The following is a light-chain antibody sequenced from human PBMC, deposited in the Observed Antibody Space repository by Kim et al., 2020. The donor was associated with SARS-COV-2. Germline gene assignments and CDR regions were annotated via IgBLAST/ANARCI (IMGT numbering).Light chain of an antibody. J-gene: IGKJ5*01. CDR2: TAS. Sequence: DTQMTQSPSSVSASVGDRVTMTCRASQDIGNRLGWYQQKLGKAPRLLIYTASTLQTGVPSRFSGSGSGTEFTLTISNLQPEDFATYYCQPANSFLITFGQGTRLEIK. CDR3: QPANSFLIT. V-gene: IGKV1-12*01. CDR1: QDIGNR.